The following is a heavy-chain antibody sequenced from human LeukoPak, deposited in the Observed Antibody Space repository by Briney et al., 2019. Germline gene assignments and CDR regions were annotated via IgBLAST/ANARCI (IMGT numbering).Heavy chain of an antibody. CDR3: ARALLWFGEPSHIDY. CDR2: ITAYNDNT. V-gene: IGHV1-18*04. CDR1: GYTFTGYY. Sequence: GASVKVSCKASGYTFTGYYLHWVRQAPGQGLEWMGWITAYNDNTNYAQKLQGRVTMTTDTSTSTACMELRSLRSDDTAVYYCARALLWFGEPSHIDYWGQGTLVTVSS. D-gene: IGHD3-10*01. J-gene: IGHJ4*02.